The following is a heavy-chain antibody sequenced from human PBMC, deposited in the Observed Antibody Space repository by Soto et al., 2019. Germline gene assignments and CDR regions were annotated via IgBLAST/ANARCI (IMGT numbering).Heavy chain of an antibody. CDR3: ARDIGFWFDP. D-gene: IGHD1-26*01. CDR2: IIAYNVNT. J-gene: IGHJ5*02. V-gene: IGHV1-18*01. Sequence: ASVKVSCKASGYTFTSYGISWVRQAPGQGLERKGWIIAYNVNTNYAQKLQGRVTMTTDTSTSTAYMELRSLLSDDTAVYYCARDIGFWFDPWGQGTLVTVSS. CDR1: GYTFTSYG.